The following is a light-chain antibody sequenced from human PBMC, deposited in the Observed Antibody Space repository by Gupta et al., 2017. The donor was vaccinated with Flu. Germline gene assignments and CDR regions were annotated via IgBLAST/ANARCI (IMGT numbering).Light chain of an antibody. J-gene: IGKJ4*01. V-gene: IGKV1-12*01. CDR2: AAS. Sequence: IQLTQPPSSVSASVGDRVTITCRASQGMNNWLEWYQQKPGKAPKCLIYAASRLQSGVPPRFSGSGSGTDFTLTISSLQPEDFAIYYCQQADSFPLTFGGGTKVEIK. CDR1: QGMNNW. CDR3: QQADSFPLT.